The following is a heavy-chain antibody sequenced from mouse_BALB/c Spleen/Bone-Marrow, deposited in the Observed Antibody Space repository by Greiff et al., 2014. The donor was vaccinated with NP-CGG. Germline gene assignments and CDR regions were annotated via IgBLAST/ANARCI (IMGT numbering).Heavy chain of an antibody. Sequence: VQLQQSGPELVKPGASMKISCKASGYSFTGYTMNWVKQSHGESLEWIGLINPYNGGTSYNQKFKGKATLTVDKSSSTAYMELLSLTSEDSAVYYCARDYYGSSYGFAYWGQETLVTVSA. CDR1: GYSFTGYT. D-gene: IGHD1-1*01. V-gene: IGHV1-18*01. J-gene: IGHJ3*01. CDR3: ARDYYGSSYGFAY. CDR2: INPYNGGT.